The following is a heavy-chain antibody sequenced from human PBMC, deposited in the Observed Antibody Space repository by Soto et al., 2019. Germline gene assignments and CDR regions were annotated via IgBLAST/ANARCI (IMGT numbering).Heavy chain of an antibody. CDR1: GFTFDTYG. CDR2: ISYEGSNT. CDR3: TVTPGNTVYYISGLDF. D-gene: IGHD3-22*01. Sequence: GGSLRLSCVASGFTFDTYGIHWVRQAPGKGLQWVALISYEGSNTYYADSVRGRFTISRDNSKNTLYLQMNTLRPEDTGLYCATVTPGNTVYYISGLDFWGQGTSGTV. J-gene: IGHJ6*02. V-gene: IGHV3-30-3*01.